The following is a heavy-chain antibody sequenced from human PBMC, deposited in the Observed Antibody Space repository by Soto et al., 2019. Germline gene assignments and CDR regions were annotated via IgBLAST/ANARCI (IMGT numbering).Heavy chain of an antibody. D-gene: IGHD3-10*01. J-gene: IGHJ4*02. CDR1: GFIFSNYA. CDR2: ISGPGGTT. Sequence: GGSLRLSCVASGFIFSNYAMTWVRQAPGQGLEWVSSISGPGGTTNYADSVKGRFAISRDNSKNTLYLQMNSLRAEDTAVYYCVPGASNFDYWGQGTLVTISS. CDR3: VPGASNFDY. V-gene: IGHV3-23*01.